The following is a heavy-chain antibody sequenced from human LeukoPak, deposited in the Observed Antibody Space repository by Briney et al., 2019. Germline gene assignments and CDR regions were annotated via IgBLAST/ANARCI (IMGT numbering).Heavy chain of an antibody. Sequence: GGSLRLSCAASGFSFSTTWMHWVRQVLGQGLVWVARITSDGTSISYAESVKGRFTISRDNAKNSLYLQMNSLRAEDTAVYYCARVGISPTPDYWGQGTLVTVSS. CDR1: GFSFSTTW. CDR2: ITSDGTSI. J-gene: IGHJ4*02. CDR3: ARVGISPTPDY. V-gene: IGHV3-74*03.